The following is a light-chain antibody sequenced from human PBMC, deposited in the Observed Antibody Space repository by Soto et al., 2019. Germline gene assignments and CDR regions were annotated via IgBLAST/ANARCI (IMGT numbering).Light chain of an antibody. Sequence: DIQMTQSPSTLSASAGDRVTITCRASQSIRSYLAWYQQKPGKAPKLLIYGASSMESGVPSRFSGSGSGTEFTLTISSLQPDDFATYYCQQYNTYPRTFGQGTKVEFK. J-gene: IGKJ1*01. CDR2: GAS. CDR1: QSIRSY. CDR3: QQYNTYPRT. V-gene: IGKV1-5*01.